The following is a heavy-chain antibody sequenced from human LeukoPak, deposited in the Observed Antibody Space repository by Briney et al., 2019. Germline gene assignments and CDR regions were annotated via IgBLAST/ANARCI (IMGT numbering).Heavy chain of an antibody. V-gene: IGHV3-21*01. CDR2: ISSSSSYI. CDR1: GFTLSSFS. CDR3: ARNPRAGAHRIA. J-gene: IGHJ5*02. Sequence: PGGSLRLSCEASGFTLSSFSMNWVRQAPGKGLEWVSSISSSSSYIHYADSVKGRFTISRDNAKNSLHLQMNSLRAEDTAVYYCARNPRAGAHRIAWGQGTLVTVSS. D-gene: IGHD1-26*01.